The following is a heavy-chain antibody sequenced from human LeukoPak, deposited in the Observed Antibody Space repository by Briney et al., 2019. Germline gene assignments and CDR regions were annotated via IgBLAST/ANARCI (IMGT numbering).Heavy chain of an antibody. CDR3: ARALLLRGVMIGNDY. V-gene: IGHV1-18*01. J-gene: IGHJ4*02. D-gene: IGHD3-10*01. CDR1: GYTFTSYG. Sequence: ASVKVSCKASGYTFTSYGISWVRQAPGQGLEWMGWINAYNGNTNSAQKLQGRVTMTTGTSTSTAYMELRSLRSDDTAVYYCARALLLRGVMIGNDYWGQGTLVTVSS. CDR2: INAYNGNT.